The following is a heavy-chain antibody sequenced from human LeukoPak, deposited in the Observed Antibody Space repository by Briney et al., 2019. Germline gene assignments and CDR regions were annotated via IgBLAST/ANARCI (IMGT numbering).Heavy chain of an antibody. CDR3: ARGSTYYDFWSGYY. Sequence: GGSLRLSCAASGFTFSSYWMNWARQAPGKGLEWVASINHNGNVNYYVDSVKGRFTISRDNAKNSLYLQMSSLRDEDTAVYYCARGSTYYDFWSGYYWGQGTLVTVSS. V-gene: IGHV3-7*01. D-gene: IGHD3-3*01. CDR1: GFTFSSYW. CDR2: INHNGNVN. J-gene: IGHJ4*02.